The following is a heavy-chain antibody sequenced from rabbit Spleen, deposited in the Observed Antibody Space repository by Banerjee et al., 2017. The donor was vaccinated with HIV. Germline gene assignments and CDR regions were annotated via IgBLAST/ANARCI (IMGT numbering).Heavy chain of an antibody. CDR2: IDAGSSGFT. D-gene: IGHD8-1*01. CDR3: ARDSGTSFSTYGMDL. V-gene: IGHV1S45*01. CDR1: GVSFSISSY. Sequence: QEQLVESGGGLVKPGASLTLTCTASGVSFSISSYMCWVRQAPGKGLEWIACIDAGSSGFTYFATWAKGRFTISKTSSTTVTLQMTSLTAADTATYFCARDSGTSFSTYGMDLWGQGTLVTVS. J-gene: IGHJ6*01.